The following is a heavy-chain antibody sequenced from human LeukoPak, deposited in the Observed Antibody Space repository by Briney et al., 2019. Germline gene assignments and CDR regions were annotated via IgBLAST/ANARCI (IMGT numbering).Heavy chain of an antibody. CDR3: AKQPYGSGSPEQLDY. Sequence: PGKSLRLSCAASGFTFSNYAMHWVRQAPDQGLEWVAVISYDGTNIYYADSVKGRFTISRDNSKNTLYLQMNSLRAEDTAVYYCAKQPYGSGSPEQLDYWGQGTLVTVSS. CDR1: GFTFSNYA. J-gene: IGHJ4*02. CDR2: ISYDGTNI. V-gene: IGHV3-30*04. D-gene: IGHD3-10*01.